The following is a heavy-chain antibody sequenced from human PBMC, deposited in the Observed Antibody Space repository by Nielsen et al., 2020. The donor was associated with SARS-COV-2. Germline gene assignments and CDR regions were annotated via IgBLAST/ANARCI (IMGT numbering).Heavy chain of an antibody. CDR1: GFTFSSYG. V-gene: IGHV3-30*18. CDR2: ISYDGSNK. CDR3: AKVTMVYATGYGMDV. J-gene: IGHJ6*02. Sequence: GESLKISCAASGFTFSSYGMHWVRQAPGKGLEWVAVISYDGSNKYYADSVKGRFTISRDNSKNTLYLQMNSLRAEDTAVYYCAKVTMVYATGYGMDVWGQGTTVTVSS. D-gene: IGHD2-8*01.